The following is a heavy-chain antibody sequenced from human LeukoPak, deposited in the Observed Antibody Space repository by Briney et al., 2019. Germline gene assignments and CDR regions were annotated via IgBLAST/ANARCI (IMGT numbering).Heavy chain of an antibody. CDR1: GGSFSGYY. CDR2: INHSGST. D-gene: IGHD3-3*01. Sequence: SETLSLTCAVYGGSFSGYYWSWIRQPPGKGLEWIGEINHSGSTNYNPSLKSRVTISVDTSKNQFSLKLSSVAAADTAVYYCAFQSEYYDFWSGYYDDYWGQGTLVTVSS. CDR3: AFQSEYYDFWSGYYDDY. J-gene: IGHJ4*02. V-gene: IGHV4-34*01.